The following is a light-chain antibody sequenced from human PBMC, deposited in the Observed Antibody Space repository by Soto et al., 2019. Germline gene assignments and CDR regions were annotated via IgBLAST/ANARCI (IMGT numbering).Light chain of an antibody. J-gene: IGKJ4*01. CDR1: QTVSSSY. CDR2: GTS. CDR3: QQYGNSLT. V-gene: IGKV3-20*01. Sequence: EIVLTQSPGTLSLSPGERATLSCRASQTVSSSYLAWYQQKPGQAPRLLISGTSNRATGIPDRFSGSGSGTDFTLTIRGLEPEDFAVYECQQYGNSLTFGGGTQVELK.